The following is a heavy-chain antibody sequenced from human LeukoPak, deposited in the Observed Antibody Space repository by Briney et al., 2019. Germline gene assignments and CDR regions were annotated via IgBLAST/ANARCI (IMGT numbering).Heavy chain of an antibody. Sequence: GASVKVSCKASGYTFTSYYMHWVRQAPGQGLEWMGIINPSGGSTSYAQKFQGRVTMNRDTSTSTVYMELSSLRYEDTAVYYCARDRAPPIYYDFWSGSGMDVWGQGTTVTVSS. V-gene: IGHV1-46*01. CDR1: GYTFTSYY. J-gene: IGHJ6*02. CDR3: ARDRAPPIYYDFWSGSGMDV. D-gene: IGHD3-3*01. CDR2: INPSGGST.